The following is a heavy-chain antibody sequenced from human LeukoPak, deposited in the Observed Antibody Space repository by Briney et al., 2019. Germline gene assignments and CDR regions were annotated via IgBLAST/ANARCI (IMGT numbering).Heavy chain of an antibody. CDR3: AKDQRVYSHYFDY. CDR2: ISGSGDST. V-gene: IGHV3-23*01. Sequence: PGGSLRLSCAASGFTFSSYAMSWVRQAPGKGLEWVSAISGSGDSTYYADSVKGRFTISRDNSKNTLYLQMNSLRAEDTAVHYCAKDQRVYSHYFDYWGQGTLVTVSS. CDR1: GFTFSSYA. J-gene: IGHJ4*02. D-gene: IGHD1-26*01.